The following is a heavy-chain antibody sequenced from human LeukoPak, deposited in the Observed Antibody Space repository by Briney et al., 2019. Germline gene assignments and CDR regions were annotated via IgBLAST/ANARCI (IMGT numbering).Heavy chain of an antibody. V-gene: IGHV1-2*02. CDR1: GYTFTGYY. J-gene: IGHJ4*02. CDR2: INPNSGGT. Sequence: ASVKVSCKASGYTFTGYYMHWVRQAPGQGLEWMGWINPNSGGTNYAQKFQGRVTMTRDTSISTAYMELSRLRSDDTAVYYCARDPGGATTYFDYWGQGTLVTVSS. D-gene: IGHD1-26*01. CDR3: ARDPGGATTYFDY.